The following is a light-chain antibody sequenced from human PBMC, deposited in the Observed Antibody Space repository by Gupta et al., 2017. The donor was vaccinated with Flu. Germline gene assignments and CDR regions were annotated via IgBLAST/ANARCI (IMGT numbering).Light chain of an antibody. Sequence: DIQMTQSPSSLSASVGDRVTITCRASQSISSYLNWYQQKPGKAPKLLIYAASSSQSGVPSRISGSGSAADFTLTISMLHPEDFATYYSQQSYSTPWTFGQGTKLEIK. CDR2: AAS. J-gene: IGKJ1*01. V-gene: IGKV1-39*01. CDR1: QSISSY. CDR3: QQSYSTPWT.